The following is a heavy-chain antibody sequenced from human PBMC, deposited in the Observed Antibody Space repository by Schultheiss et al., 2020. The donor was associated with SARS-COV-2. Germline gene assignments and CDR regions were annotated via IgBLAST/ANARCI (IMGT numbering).Heavy chain of an antibody. V-gene: IGHV3-30*04. J-gene: IGHJ4*02. D-gene: IGHD3-10*01. CDR1: GFTFSSYA. Sequence: GESLKISCAASGFTFSSYAMHWVRQAPGKGLEWVAVISYDGSNKYYADSVKGRFTISRDNSKNTLYLQMNSLKTEDTAVYYCARGFSGSYDYWGQGTLVTVSS. CDR2: ISYDGSNK. CDR3: ARGFSGSYDY.